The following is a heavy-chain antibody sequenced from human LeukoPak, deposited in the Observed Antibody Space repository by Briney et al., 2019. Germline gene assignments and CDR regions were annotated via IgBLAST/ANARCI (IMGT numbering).Heavy chain of an antibody. CDR1: GFTFSSYG. CDR3: AKDRELGRWLQLRTPFDY. Sequence: GGSLRLSCAASGFTFSSYGMHWVRQAPGKGLEWVAFIRYDGSNKYNADSVKGRFTISRDNSKNTPYLQMNSLRAEDTAVYYCAKDRELGRWLQLRTPFDYWGQGTLVTVSS. D-gene: IGHD5-24*01. J-gene: IGHJ4*02. V-gene: IGHV3-30*02. CDR2: IRYDGSNK.